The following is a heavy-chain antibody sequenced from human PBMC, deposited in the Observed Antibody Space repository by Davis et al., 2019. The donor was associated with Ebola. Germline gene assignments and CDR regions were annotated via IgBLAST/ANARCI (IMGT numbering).Heavy chain of an antibody. CDR2: ISSSSSYI. Sequence: GESLKISCAASGFTFSSYSMNWVRQAPGKGLEWVSSISSSSSYIYYADSVKGRFTISRDNAKNSLYLQMNSLRDEDTAVYYCACYWNGMDVWGKGTTVTVSS. D-gene: IGHD2-15*01. V-gene: IGHV3-21*01. CDR3: ACYWNGMDV. CDR1: GFTFSSYS. J-gene: IGHJ6*04.